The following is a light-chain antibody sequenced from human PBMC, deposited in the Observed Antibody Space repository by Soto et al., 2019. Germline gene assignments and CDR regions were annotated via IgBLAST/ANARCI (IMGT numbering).Light chain of an antibody. V-gene: IGKV3-20*01. CDR3: QQYGSSPQT. J-gene: IGKJ1*01. Sequence: EIVLTQSPGTLSLSPGERATLSCRTSQSVSSSYLAWYQQKPGQAPRLLIYGASSRATGIPGRFSGSGSGTDFTLTISRLEPEDFAVYYCQQYGSSPQTFGQGTK. CDR2: GAS. CDR1: QSVSSSY.